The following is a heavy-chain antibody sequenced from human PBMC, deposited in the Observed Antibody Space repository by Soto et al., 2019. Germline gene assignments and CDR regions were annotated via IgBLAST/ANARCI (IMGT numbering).Heavy chain of an antibody. CDR2: IYSGGST. D-gene: IGHD3-22*01. J-gene: IGHJ6*02. Sequence: EVPLVESGGGLVQPGGSLRLSCAASGFTVSSNYMSWVRQAPGKGLEWVSVIYSGGSTYYADSVKGRFTISRDNSKNTLYLQMNSLRAEDTAVYYCASSSYRIDSTAGDVWGQGTTVTVSS. V-gene: IGHV3-66*01. CDR3: ASSSYRIDSTAGDV. CDR1: GFTVSSNY.